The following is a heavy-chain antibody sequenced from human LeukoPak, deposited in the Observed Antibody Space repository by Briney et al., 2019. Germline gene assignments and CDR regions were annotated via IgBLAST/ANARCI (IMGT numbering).Heavy chain of an antibody. CDR2: VFYSGRT. V-gene: IGHV4-39*01. CDR1: GGFVRDSGYY. J-gene: IGHJ4*02. D-gene: IGHD4-17*01. CDR3: ARLSNDYGDYEGHY. Sequence: SETLSLTCTVSGGFVRDSGYYWGWIRQPPGKGLEWIGTVFYSGRTYYNSSLQSRVTISVDTSKNQFSLRLSSVTPADTAIYYCARLSNDYGDYEGHYWGQGTLVTVSP.